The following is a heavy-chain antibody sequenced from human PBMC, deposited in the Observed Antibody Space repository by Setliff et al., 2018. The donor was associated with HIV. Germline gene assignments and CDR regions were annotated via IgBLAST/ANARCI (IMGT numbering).Heavy chain of an antibody. D-gene: IGHD2-2*01. V-gene: IGHV4-38-2*02. Sequence: PSETLSLTCAVSGYSISSGYYWGWIRQPPGKGLEWIGSIYHSGSTYYNPSLKSRVTISVDTSKNQFSLKLSSVTAADTAVYYCAREYCSSTSCYPYDYWGQGTLVPSPQ. CDR2: IYHSGST. CDR3: AREYCSSTSCYPYDY. J-gene: IGHJ4*02. CDR1: GYSISSGYY.